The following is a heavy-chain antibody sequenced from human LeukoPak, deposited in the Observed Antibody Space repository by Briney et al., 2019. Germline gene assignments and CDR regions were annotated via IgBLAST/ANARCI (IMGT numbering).Heavy chain of an antibody. CDR2: ISHDGSER. J-gene: IGHJ4*02. D-gene: IGHD2-15*01. CDR1: GFTFSNSG. V-gene: IGHV3-30*03. Sequence: RGGSLRLSCVTSGFTFSNSGMHWVRQAPGTGLEWLAFISHDGSERYFADSVKGRFTISRDNSKSTLYLQMNILREEDTAMFYCATDRGWFFDNWGQGALVTVAS. CDR3: ATDRGWFFDN.